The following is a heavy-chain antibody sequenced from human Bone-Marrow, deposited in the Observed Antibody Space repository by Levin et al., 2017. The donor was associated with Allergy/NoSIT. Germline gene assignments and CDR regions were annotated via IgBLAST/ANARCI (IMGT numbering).Heavy chain of an antibody. D-gene: IGHD1-26*01. Sequence: SCAVSGFSVSIAEMHWVRQTPGRGLEWLSYISVSGSSIFYADSVEGRFTISRDDAENSLFLQMNGLRPEDTAVYYCARGGRGAQDFWGRGTLVTVSS. J-gene: IGHJ4*02. CDR1: GFSVSIAE. CDR3: ARGGRGAQDF. V-gene: IGHV3-48*03. CDR2: ISVSGSSI.